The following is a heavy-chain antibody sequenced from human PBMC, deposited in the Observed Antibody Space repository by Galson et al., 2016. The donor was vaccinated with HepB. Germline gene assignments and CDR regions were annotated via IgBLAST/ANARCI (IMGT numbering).Heavy chain of an antibody. V-gene: IGHV4-38-2*01. CDR1: GDFIRNGYY. Sequence: ETLSLTCDVSGDFIRNGYYWGWVRQSPGKGLEWIGSIHHSGDTQFNPSLRSRTTISVSPSNNQFSLRLTSVTAADRAVYYCVRGLPYRDESGYYYNWFDPWGRGMEVTISS. J-gene: IGHJ5*02. D-gene: IGHD3-22*01. CDR2: IHHSGDT. CDR3: VRGLPYRDESGYYYNWFDP.